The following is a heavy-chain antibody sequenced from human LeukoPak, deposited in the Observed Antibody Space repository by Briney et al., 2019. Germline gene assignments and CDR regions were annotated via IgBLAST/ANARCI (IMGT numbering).Heavy chain of an antibody. CDR1: VFTLSDDH. J-gene: IGHJ4*02. Sequence: VGSLRLSCAASVFTLSDDHMYWVRQAPGKGLEWIGRSRNKVRGCSTVFAASVNGRFTISRDETSNSLYLQMDSPKTEDTAVYYCTRIFYYGSPGYYPDHWGQGTLVTVSS. V-gene: IGHV3-72*01. CDR2: SRNKVRGCST. D-gene: IGHD3-9*01. CDR3: TRIFYYGSPGYYPDH.